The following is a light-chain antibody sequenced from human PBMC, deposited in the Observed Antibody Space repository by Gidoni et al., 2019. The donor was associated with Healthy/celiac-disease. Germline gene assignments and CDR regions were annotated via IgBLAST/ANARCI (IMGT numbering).Light chain of an antibody. Sequence: DIQMTQSPSSLSASVGDRVTITCRASQSISSYLNWYQQKPGKAPKLLIYAASSLQSGVPSRFGSGGSVAVFPLTISRLPPEDFATYCCQQCYSPGTFGQGTQVEIK. CDR3: QQCYSPGT. V-gene: IGKV1-39*01. CDR1: QSISSY. J-gene: IGKJ1*01. CDR2: AAS.